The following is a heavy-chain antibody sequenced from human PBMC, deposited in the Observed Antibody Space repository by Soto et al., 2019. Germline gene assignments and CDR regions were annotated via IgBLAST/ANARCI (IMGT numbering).Heavy chain of an antibody. V-gene: IGHV3-9*01. CDR3: AKDSTVTTNYYYYYMDV. D-gene: IGHD4-17*01. CDR2: ISWNSGSI. CDR1: GFTFDDYA. J-gene: IGHJ6*03. Sequence: DVQLVESGGGLVQPGRSLRLSCAASGFTFDDYAMHWVRQAPGKGLEWVSGISWNSGSIGYADSVKGRFTISRDNAKNSLYLQMNSLRAEDTALYYCAKDSTVTTNYYYYYMDVWGKGTTVTVSS.